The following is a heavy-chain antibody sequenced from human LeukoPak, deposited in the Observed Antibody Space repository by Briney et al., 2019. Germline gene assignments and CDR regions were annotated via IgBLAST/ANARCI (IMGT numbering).Heavy chain of an antibody. Sequence: SETLSLTCTVSGYSISSGYYWGWIRQPPGKGLEWIGSIYHSGSTHYNPSLKSRVTISVDTSKNQFSLKLSSVTAADTAVYYCVRVDNGGNYFDYWGQGTLVTVSS. CDR3: VRVDNGGNYFDY. V-gene: IGHV4-38-2*02. CDR1: GYSISSGYY. J-gene: IGHJ4*02. D-gene: IGHD4-23*01. CDR2: IYHSGST.